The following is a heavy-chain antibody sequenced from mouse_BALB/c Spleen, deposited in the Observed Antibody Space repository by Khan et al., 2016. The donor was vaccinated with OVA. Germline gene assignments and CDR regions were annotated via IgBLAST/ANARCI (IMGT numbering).Heavy chain of an antibody. Sequence: LVESGPELKKPGETVKISCKASGYTFTNYGMNWVKQAPGKGLKWMGWINTYTGEPTYADDFKGRFAFSLETSASTAYLQINNLKNEDTATYFCARTEGYFDVWGAGTTVTVSS. V-gene: IGHV9-3-1*01. CDR3: ARTEGYFDV. CDR2: INTYTGEP. CDR1: GYTFTNYG. J-gene: IGHJ1*01.